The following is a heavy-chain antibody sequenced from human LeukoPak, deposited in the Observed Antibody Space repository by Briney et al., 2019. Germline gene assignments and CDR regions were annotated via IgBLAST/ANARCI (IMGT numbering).Heavy chain of an antibody. Sequence: SETLSLTCGVDGGSFSGYYWNWIRQPPGKGLEWIGEINHSGSTYYNPSLKSRVTISVDTSKNQFSLKLSSVTAADTAVYYCARDYGTEYDILTGYYRSGWFDPWGQGTLVTVSS. D-gene: IGHD3-9*01. J-gene: IGHJ5*02. V-gene: IGHV4-34*01. CDR3: ARDYGTEYDILTGYYRSGWFDP. CDR2: INHSGST. CDR1: GGSFSGYY.